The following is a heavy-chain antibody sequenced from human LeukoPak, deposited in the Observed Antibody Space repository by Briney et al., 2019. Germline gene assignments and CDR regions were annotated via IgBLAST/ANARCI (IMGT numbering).Heavy chain of an antibody. CDR1: GYSISRGYF. V-gene: IGHV4-38-2*02. CDR3: ARETEKQWQY. J-gene: IGHJ3*01. CDR2: MFHSGST. D-gene: IGHD6-19*01. Sequence: SETLSLTCTVSGYSISRGYFWGWIRQSPGKGLEWIASMFHSGSTYYNPSLKSRVTMSVDTSKNQFSLRLSSVTAADTAVYYFARETEKQWQYWGQGTTVSVSS.